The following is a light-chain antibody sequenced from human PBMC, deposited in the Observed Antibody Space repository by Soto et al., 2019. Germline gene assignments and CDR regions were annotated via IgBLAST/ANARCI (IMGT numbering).Light chain of an antibody. V-gene: IGLV2-14*01. CDR2: DVS. Sequence: QSALTQPASVSGSPGQSITISCTGTSSDVGGYNYVSWYQQHPGKPPKLMIYDVSNRPSGVSNRFSGSKSGNTASLTISGLQAEDEADYYCSSYTSSSTLVFGGGTKLTV. CDR1: SSDVGGYNY. J-gene: IGLJ2*01. CDR3: SSYTSSSTLV.